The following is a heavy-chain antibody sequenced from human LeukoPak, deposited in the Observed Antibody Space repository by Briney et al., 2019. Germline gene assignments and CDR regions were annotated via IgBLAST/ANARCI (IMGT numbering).Heavy chain of an antibody. CDR1: GGTFSSYA. Sequence: SVKVSCKASGGTFSSYAISWVRQAPGQGLEWMGGIIPIFGTANYAQKFQGRVTITADESTSTAYMELSSMRSEDTAVYYCARDPSPQSGLQYYFDYWGQGTLVTVSS. CDR2: IIPIFGTA. D-gene: IGHD3-3*01. J-gene: IGHJ4*02. CDR3: ARDPSPQSGLQYYFDY. V-gene: IGHV1-69*13.